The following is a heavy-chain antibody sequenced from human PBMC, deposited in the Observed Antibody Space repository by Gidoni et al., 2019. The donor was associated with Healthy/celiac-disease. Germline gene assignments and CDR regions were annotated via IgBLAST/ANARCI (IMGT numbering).Heavy chain of an antibody. J-gene: IGHJ4*02. CDR3: ARDIAAAPTGDY. V-gene: IGHV3-21*01. D-gene: IGHD6-13*01. Sequence: EVQLVESGGGLVKPGGSLRLSCAASGFTFSSYSMNWVRQAPGKGLEWVSSISSSSSYIYYADSVKGRFTISRDNAKNSLYLQMNSLRAEDTAVYYCARDIAAAPTGDYWGQGTLVTVSS. CDR2: ISSSSSYI. CDR1: GFTFSSYS.